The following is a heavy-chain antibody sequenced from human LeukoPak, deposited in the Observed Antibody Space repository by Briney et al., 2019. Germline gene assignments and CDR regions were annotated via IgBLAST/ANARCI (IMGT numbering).Heavy chain of an antibody. V-gene: IGHV4-34*01. D-gene: IGHD6-13*01. Sequence: SETLSLTCAAYGGSFSGYYWSWIRQPPGKGLEWIGEINHSGSTNYNPSLKSRVTISVDTSKNQFSLKLSSVTAADTAVYYCARRYSSSWYFFQHWGQGTLVTVSS. CDR2: INHSGST. CDR3: ARRYSSSWYFFQH. CDR1: GGSFSGYY. J-gene: IGHJ1*01.